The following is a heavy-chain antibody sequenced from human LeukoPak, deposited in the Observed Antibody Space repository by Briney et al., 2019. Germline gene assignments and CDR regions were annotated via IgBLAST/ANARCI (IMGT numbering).Heavy chain of an antibody. V-gene: IGHV3-73*01. CDR2: IRGKAHNYAT. CDR1: GFTLSGSS. CDR3: TRQEDVIAY. Sequence: GGSLKLSCAASGFTLSGSSMHWVRQASGKGLEWVGYIRGKAHNYATAYAASVKGRFTISRDDSKNTAYLQINSLNTEDTAVYYCTRQEDVIAYWGQGTLVTVSS. J-gene: IGHJ4*02. D-gene: IGHD3-16*01.